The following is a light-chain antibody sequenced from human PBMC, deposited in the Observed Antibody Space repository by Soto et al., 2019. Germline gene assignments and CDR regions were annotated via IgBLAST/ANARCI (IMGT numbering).Light chain of an antibody. CDR2: DAS. CDR3: QQRSNWPLLT. Sequence: EIVLTQSPATLSLSPGERATLSCRASQSVGGYLAWYQQKPGQAPRLLIYDASNRVTGIPARFSGSGSGTDFTITISSLEPEDFAVYYCQQRSNWPLLTFGGGTKVEIK. CDR1: QSVGGY. V-gene: IGKV3-11*01. J-gene: IGKJ4*01.